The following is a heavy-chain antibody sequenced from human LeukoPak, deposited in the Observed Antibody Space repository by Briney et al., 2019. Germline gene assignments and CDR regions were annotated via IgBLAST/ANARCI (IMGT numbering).Heavy chain of an antibody. J-gene: IGHJ6*02. CDR3: ASIQSYYFGLDV. V-gene: IGHV4-61*02. CDR2: INTSGST. Sequence: SETLSLTCTVSGGSISSGSYYWSWIRQPAGKGLEWIGRINTSGSTNYNPSLKSRVTILVDTSKNQFSLKLSSVTAADTAVYYCASIQSYYFGLDVWGQGTTVTVSS. CDR1: GGSISSGSYY. D-gene: IGHD4-11*01.